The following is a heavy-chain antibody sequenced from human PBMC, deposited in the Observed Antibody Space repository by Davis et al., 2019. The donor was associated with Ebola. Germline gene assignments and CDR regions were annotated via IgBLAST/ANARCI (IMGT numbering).Heavy chain of an antibody. J-gene: IGHJ6*03. CDR3: ARYYSNYGFDYYYMDV. CDR1: GGSISSYY. D-gene: IGHD4-11*01. V-gene: IGHV4-59*01. Sequence: PSETLSLTCTVSGGSISSYYWSWIRQPPGKGLEWIGYIYYSGSTNYNPSLKSRVTISVDTSKNQFSLKLSSVTAADTAVYYCARYYSNYGFDYYYMDVWGKGTTVTVSS. CDR2: IYYSGST.